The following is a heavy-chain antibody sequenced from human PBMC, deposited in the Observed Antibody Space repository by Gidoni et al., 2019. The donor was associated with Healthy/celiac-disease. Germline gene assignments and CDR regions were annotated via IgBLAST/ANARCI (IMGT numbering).Heavy chain of an antibody. CDR1: GFTFPSYA. D-gene: IGHD3-22*01. V-gene: IGHV3-64D*09. Sequence: EVQLEESGGGLVQPGWYLRLACSASGFTFPSYARHWFSQAPGKGLEYVSSISVKGGSTSYAASVKGRFTISRDNSKNTRYLQMSSLRAEDTAVYYCVKGDPNYYDSSGYYYGRYYFDYWGQGTLVTVSS. J-gene: IGHJ4*02. CDR3: VKGDPNYYDSSGYYYGRYYFDY. CDR2: ISVKGGST.